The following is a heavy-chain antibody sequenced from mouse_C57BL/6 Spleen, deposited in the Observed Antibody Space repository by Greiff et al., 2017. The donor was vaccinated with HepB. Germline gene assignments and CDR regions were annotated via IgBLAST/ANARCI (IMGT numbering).Heavy chain of an antibody. D-gene: IGHD1-1*01. Sequence: EVQLQQSGPELVKPGASVKISCKASGYSFTDYNMNWVKQSNGKSLEWIGVINPNYGTTSYNQKFKGKATLTVDQSSSTAYMQLNSLTSEDSAVYYCARGHYYGSSYPRGYFDVWGKGTTVTVSS. CDR1: GYSFTDYN. V-gene: IGHV1-39*01. CDR3: ARGHYYGSSYPRGYFDV. J-gene: IGHJ1*03. CDR2: INPNYGTT.